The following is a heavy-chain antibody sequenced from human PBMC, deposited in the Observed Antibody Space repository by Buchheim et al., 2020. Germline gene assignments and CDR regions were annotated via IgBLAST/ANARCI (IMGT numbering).Heavy chain of an antibody. CDR1: GFTFTNYG. Sequence: QVQLMESGGGVVQPGRSLKLSCAASGFTFTNYGIHWVRQAPGKGLEWVAVIWYDGSNKYYADSVKGRFTISRDNSKNTLYLQMNSLRAEDTAVYYCARDKVIAVAGTFYFDYWGQGTL. D-gene: IGHD6-19*01. J-gene: IGHJ4*02. CDR3: ARDKVIAVAGTFYFDY. CDR2: IWYDGSNK. V-gene: IGHV3-33*08.